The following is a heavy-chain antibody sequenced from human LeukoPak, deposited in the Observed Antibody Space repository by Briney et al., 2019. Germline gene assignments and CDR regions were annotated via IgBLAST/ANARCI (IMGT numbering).Heavy chain of an antibody. CDR3: ARGASTLRYFDWLLYDY. V-gene: IGHV4-34*01. CDR1: GGSFSGYY. CDR2: INHSGST. Sequence: SETLSLTCAVYGGSFSGYYWSWIRQPPGKGLEWIGEINHSGSTNYNPSLKSRVTISVDTPKNQFSLKLSSVTAADTAVYYCARGASTLRYFDWLLYDYWGQGTLVTVSS. D-gene: IGHD3-9*01. J-gene: IGHJ4*02.